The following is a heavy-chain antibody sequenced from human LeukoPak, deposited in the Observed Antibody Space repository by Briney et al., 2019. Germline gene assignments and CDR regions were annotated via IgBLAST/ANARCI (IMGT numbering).Heavy chain of an antibody. J-gene: IGHJ4*02. CDR3: ASKSTDHGELRFDY. V-gene: IGHV4-59*01. CDR2: IYYTGTT. Sequence: SETLSLTCTISGDSTNTYFWSWIRQPPGKGLEWIGYIYYTGTTNYNPSLKSRVTVSVDTSKNQFSLKVSSVTAADTGVYYCASKSTDHGELRFDYWGQGTLVTVSS. D-gene: IGHD4-17*01. CDR1: GDSTNTYF.